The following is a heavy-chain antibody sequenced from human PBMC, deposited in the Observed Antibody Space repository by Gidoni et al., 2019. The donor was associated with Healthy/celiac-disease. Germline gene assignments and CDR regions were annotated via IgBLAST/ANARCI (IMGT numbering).Heavy chain of an antibody. J-gene: IGHJ5*02. V-gene: IGHV4-34*01. Sequence: QLQLQQWGAGLLNPSETLSLTCAVYGGSFSCYYWSWIRQPPGKGLEWLGEINDSGSTNYNPSLKSRVTISVDTSKNQFSRKLSSVTAADTAVYYCARAPFGVFGVVINPRGWFDPWGQGTLVTVSS. CDR1: GGSFSCYY. D-gene: IGHD3-3*01. CDR2: INDSGST. CDR3: ARAPFGVFGVVINPRGWFDP.